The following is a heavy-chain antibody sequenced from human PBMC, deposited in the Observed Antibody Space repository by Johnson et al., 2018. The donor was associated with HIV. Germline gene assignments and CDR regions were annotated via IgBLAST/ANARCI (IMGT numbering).Heavy chain of an antibody. D-gene: IGHD3-3*01. CDR1: GFTFDDYT. J-gene: IGHJ3*02. CDR3: VKDIQVGVSDAFDI. Sequence: VQLVESGGLVVQPGGSLRLSCAASGFTFDDYTMHWVRQAPGHGLEWLSRISWAGGSTHSADSVKGRCTISRDNSKNSLYMQMSSLRTEYTALYYCVKDIQVGVSDAFDIWGQGTTVTVSS. CDR2: ISWAGGST. V-gene: IGHV3-43*01.